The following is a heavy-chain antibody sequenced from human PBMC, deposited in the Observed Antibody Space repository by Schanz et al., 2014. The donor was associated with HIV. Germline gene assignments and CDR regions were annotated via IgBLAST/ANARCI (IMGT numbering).Heavy chain of an antibody. V-gene: IGHV3-30*18. CDR1: GFTFSSYG. CDR3: AKSRGDSWPYGMDV. D-gene: IGHD4-17*01. J-gene: IGHJ6*02. CDR2: ISYDGSNK. Sequence: QVRLVASGGGVVQPGRSLRLSCAASGFTFSSYGMHWVRQAPGKGLEWVAVISYDGSNKYYADSVKGRFTISRDISKNTLYLQMNSLRAEDTAVYYCAKSRGDSWPYGMDVWGQGTTVTVSS.